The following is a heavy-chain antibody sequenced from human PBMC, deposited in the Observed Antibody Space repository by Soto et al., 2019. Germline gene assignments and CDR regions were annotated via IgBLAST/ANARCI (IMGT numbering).Heavy chain of an antibody. CDR3: ARDSPYDFWSGYSNAFDI. CDR2: IYYSGST. CDR1: GGSISSGGYY. D-gene: IGHD3-3*01. Sequence: SETLSLTCTVSGGSISSGGYYWSWIRQHPGKGLEWIGYIYYSGSTYYSPSLKSRVTISLDTSKNQFSLKLSSVTAADTAVYYCARDSPYDFWSGYSNAFDIWGQGTMVTVS. V-gene: IGHV4-31*03. J-gene: IGHJ3*02.